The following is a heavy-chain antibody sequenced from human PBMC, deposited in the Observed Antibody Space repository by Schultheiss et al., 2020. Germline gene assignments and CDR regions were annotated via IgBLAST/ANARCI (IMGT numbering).Heavy chain of an antibody. D-gene: IGHD6-13*01. CDR2: IIPIFGTA. Sequence: ASVKVSCKASGYTFTGYYMHWVRQAPGQGLEWMGGIIPIFGTANYAQKFQGRVTMTRDTSISTAYMELSRLRSDDTAVYYCARSGRIAAAGTDPVGYWGQGTLVTVSS. CDR1: GYTFTGYY. J-gene: IGHJ4*02. V-gene: IGHV1-2*02. CDR3: ARSGRIAAAGTDPVGY.